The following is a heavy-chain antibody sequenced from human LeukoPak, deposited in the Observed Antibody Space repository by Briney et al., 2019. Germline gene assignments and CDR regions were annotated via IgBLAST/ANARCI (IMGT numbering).Heavy chain of an antibody. CDR2: IRADGGST. CDR1: RLYFYDSA. J-gene: IGHJ4*02. Sequence: GSLRLSCVPSRLYFYDSATRCVRPALEGGLEWVSLIRADGGSTFSADSVKGRFRISRENSKNSLYLQMNSLRREDTAMYYCAKESGKFDYWGQGTLVAVSS. CDR3: AKESGKFDY. V-gene: IGHV3-43*02.